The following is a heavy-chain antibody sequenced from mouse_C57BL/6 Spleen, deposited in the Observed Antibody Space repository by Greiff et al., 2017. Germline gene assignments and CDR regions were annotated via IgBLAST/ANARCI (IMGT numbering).Heavy chain of an antibody. J-gene: IGHJ2*01. V-gene: IGHV7-3*01. CDR1: GFTFTDYY. CDR3: ARSQNYGNYVDYFDY. CDR2: IRNKANGYTT. Sequence: DVMLVESGGGLVQPGGSLSLSCAASGFTFTDYYMSWVRQPPGKALEWLGFIRNKANGYTTEYSASVKGRFTISRDNSQSILYLQMNALRAEDSATYYCARSQNYGNYVDYFDYWGQGTTLTVSS. D-gene: IGHD2-1*01.